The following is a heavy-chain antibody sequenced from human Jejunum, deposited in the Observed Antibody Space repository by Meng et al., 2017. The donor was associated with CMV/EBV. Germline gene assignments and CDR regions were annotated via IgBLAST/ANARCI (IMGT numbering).Heavy chain of an antibody. Sequence: CVVSGFTFSTYAMTWVRQPPGKGLEWVSGISGTGGSTYYADSMRGRFTISRDNSKNTLYLQISSLRVEDTAVYYCATWSRVGNYFDYWGQGTLVTVSS. D-gene: IGHD1-26*01. CDR3: ATWSRVGNYFDY. J-gene: IGHJ4*02. CDR1: GFTFSTYA. V-gene: IGHV3-23*01. CDR2: ISGTGGST.